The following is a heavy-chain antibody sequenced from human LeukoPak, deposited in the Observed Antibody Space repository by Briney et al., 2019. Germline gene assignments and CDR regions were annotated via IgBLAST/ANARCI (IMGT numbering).Heavy chain of an antibody. CDR3: AKDPKYYYDSSGPLFDI. D-gene: IGHD3-22*01. J-gene: IGHJ3*02. CDR1: GFTFSSNA. CDR2: ISYEGSNK. Sequence: GGSLRLSCAASGFTFSSNAMHWVRQAPGKGLEWVAVISYEGSNKYYADSVKGRFTISRDNSKNTLYLQMNSLRAEDTAVYYCAKDPKYYYDSSGPLFDIWGQGTMVTVSS. V-gene: IGHV3-30-3*01.